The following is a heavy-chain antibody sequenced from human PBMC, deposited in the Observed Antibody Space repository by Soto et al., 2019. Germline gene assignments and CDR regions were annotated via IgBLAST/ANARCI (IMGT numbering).Heavy chain of an antibody. CDR2: VGTANDNT. D-gene: IGHD3-22*01. CDR1: CYTFTVYG. Sequence: QVQMVQSGSEVKMPRASVKVSCKTSCYTFTVYGLAWLRQAPGQRPEWMGWVGTANDNTNYAEKFQGRVTMTTDTSTATTYMELRSLRSDDTAVYYCARELNTDSSAYYSFAHWGQGTLVSVSS. V-gene: IGHV1-18*01. CDR3: ARELNTDSSAYYSFAH. J-gene: IGHJ4*02.